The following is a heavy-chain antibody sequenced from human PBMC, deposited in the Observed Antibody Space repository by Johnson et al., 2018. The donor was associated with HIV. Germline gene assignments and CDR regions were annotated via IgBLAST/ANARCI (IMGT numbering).Heavy chain of an antibody. CDR2: IHSGGST. CDR3: AKANYYVYAFDI. CDR1: GFTVSRNY. V-gene: IGHV3-66*03. D-gene: IGHD3-22*01. Sequence: VQLLESGGGLIQPGGSLRLSCAVFGFTVSRNYMSWVRQAPGKGMEWVSVIHSGGSTYYADSVKGRFTISRDNSKNTLYLHMNSLRVEDTAVYYCAKANYYVYAFDIWGQGTMVTVSS. J-gene: IGHJ3*02.